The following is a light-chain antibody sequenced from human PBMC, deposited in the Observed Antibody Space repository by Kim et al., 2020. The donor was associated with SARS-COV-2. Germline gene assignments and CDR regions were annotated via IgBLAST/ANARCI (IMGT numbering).Light chain of an antibody. Sequence: ASVGDRGTTTCRASQDISNYLAWFQLKPGKAPNLLIYAASALQRGVPSRFSGSGSGTDFTLTVTSLQPEDFATYYCQKCDSAPWTFGQGTKVDIK. CDR3: QKCDSAPWT. CDR2: AAS. CDR1: QDISNY. V-gene: IGKV1-27*01. J-gene: IGKJ1*01.